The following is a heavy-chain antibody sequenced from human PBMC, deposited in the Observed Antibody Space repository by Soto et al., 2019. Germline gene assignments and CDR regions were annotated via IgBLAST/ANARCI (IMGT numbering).Heavy chain of an antibody. V-gene: IGHV1-8*01. CDR1: GYTFTSYD. J-gene: IGHJ4*02. D-gene: IGHD3-22*01. Sequence: QVQLVQSGAEVKKPGASVKVSCKASGYTFTSYDINWVRQATGQGLEWMGWMNPNSGNTGYAQKFQGRVTMTRNTSISTAYMELSSLRSEDTAVYYCARGRTYYYDSSGPNTDYWGQGTLVTVSS. CDR2: MNPNSGNT. CDR3: ARGRTYYYDSSGPNTDY.